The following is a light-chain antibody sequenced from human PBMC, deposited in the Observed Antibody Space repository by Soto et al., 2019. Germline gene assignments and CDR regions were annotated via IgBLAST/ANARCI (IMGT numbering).Light chain of an antibody. CDR2: NVK. Sequence: QSVLTQPASVSGSPGQSITISCTGTSSDVGGHNSVAWYQHNPGKAPKLIIYNVKNRPSGVSSRFSGSKSGNTASLSISGLQAEDEADYYCSSYTNSNTLVFGTGTKVTVL. V-gene: IGLV2-14*01. CDR3: SSYTNSNTLV. CDR1: SSDVGGHNS. J-gene: IGLJ1*01.